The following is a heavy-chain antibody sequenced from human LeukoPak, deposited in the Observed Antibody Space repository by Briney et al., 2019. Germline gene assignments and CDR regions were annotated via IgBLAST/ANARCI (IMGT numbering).Heavy chain of an antibody. CDR2: ISGYTGDT. V-gene: IGHV1-18*04. D-gene: IGHD2-15*01. Sequence: ASVKVSCKASGYTLIDYYMHWVRQAPGQGLECMGWISGYTGDTKYAQILQGRFTVTTDTSTSTAYMELRSLTYDDTAVYYCARAGYCGDGGCRGGSAFGVWGQGTMVTVSS. CDR1: GYTLIDYY. CDR3: ARAGYCGDGGCRGGSAFGV. J-gene: IGHJ3*01.